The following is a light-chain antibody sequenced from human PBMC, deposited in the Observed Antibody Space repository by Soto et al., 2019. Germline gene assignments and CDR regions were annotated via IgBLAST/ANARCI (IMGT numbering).Light chain of an antibody. CDR2: LEGSGSY. CDR3: ETWDFNTRV. Sequence: QSVLTQSSSASASLGSSVKLTCTLSSGHSSYIIAWHLQQPGKAPRYLMKLEGSGSYNKGSGVPDRFSGSSSGADRYLTISNLQFEDEADYYCETWDFNTRVFGGGTKVTVL. V-gene: IGLV4-60*02. CDR1: SGHSSYI. J-gene: IGLJ3*02.